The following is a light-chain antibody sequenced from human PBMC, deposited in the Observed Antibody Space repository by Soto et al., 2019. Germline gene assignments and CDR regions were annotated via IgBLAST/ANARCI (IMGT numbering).Light chain of an antibody. CDR3: HQSLSSPYS. Sequence: IQMTQSASSLSASVGDRVTITCRASQDIANFLHWYEHKPGKARRLLIYAASNLQRGVPSRFSGRGSGTDFTLTINSLEPEDFASYYCHQSLSSPYSFGPGTKVDIK. V-gene: IGKV1-39*01. CDR2: AAS. CDR1: QDIANF. J-gene: IGKJ2*03.